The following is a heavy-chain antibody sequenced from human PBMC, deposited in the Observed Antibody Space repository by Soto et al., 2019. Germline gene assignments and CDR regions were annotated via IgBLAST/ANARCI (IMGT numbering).Heavy chain of an antibody. D-gene: IGHD3-10*01. CDR3: ARVITMVRGSSLYYYYYGMDV. Sequence: QVQLQESGPGLVKPSETLSLTCTVSGGSISSYYWSWIRQPPGKGLEWIGYIYYSGSTNYNPSLKSRVTISVDTSKNQFSLKLSSVTAADTAVYYCARVITMVRGSSLYYYYYGMDVWGQGTTVTVSS. V-gene: IGHV4-59*01. CDR1: GGSISSYY. CDR2: IYYSGST. J-gene: IGHJ6*02.